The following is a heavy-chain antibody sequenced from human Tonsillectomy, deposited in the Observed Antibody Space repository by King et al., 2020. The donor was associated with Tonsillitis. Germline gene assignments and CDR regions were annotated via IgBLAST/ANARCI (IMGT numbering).Heavy chain of an antibody. CDR2: IYWNNEK. Sequence: ITLKESGPTLVTPTQTLTLTCTFFGFSLTTSGVGVAWIRQPPGKALEWLALIYWNNEKRYSPSLESRLTITKDTSKNQAVLTLTNMDPVDTATYYCAHVDEIAAARRAPLSWGQGTLVAVAS. CDR1: GFSLTTSGVG. D-gene: IGHD6-13*01. CDR3: AHVDEIAAARRAPLS. J-gene: IGHJ5*02. V-gene: IGHV2-5*01.